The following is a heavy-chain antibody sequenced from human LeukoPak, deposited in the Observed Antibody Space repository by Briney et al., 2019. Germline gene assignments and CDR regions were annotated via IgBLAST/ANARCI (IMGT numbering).Heavy chain of an antibody. CDR3: TTDPITMVRGVLFDY. D-gene: IGHD3-10*01. Sequence: PGGSLRLSCAASGFTFSNAWMSWVRQAPGKGLEWVGRIKSKTDGGTTDYAAPVKGRFTISRDDSKNTLYLQMNSLKTEDTAVYYCTTDPITMVRGVLFDYWGQGTLVTVSS. V-gene: IGHV3-15*01. CDR1: GFTFSNAW. CDR2: IKSKTDGGTT. J-gene: IGHJ4*02.